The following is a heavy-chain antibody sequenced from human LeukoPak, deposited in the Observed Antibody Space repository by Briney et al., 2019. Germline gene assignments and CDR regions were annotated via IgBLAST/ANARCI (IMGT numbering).Heavy chain of an antibody. Sequence: GGSLRLSCAASGFTFSSYAMAWVRQAPGKGLVWVSHILGSGGSTYYADSVKGRFTISRDNSKNTLYLKMNSLRPEDTAVYYCAKVKYDYGDPVGWLDPWGQGSLVTVSS. J-gene: IGHJ5*02. D-gene: IGHD4-17*01. CDR1: GFTFSSYA. CDR2: ILGSGGST. CDR3: AKVKYDYGDPVGWLDP. V-gene: IGHV3-23*01.